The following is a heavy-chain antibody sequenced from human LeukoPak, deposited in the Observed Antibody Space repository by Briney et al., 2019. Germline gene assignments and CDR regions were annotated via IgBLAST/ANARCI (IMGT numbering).Heavy chain of an antibody. Sequence: ASVKVSCKASGYTFTSDYMHWVRQAPGQGLEWMGIINSSGGSTSYAQKFQGRVTMTRDTSTSTVYMELSSLRSEDTAVYYCARTNGYELEVYYFDYWGQGTLVTVPS. CDR2: INSSGGST. J-gene: IGHJ4*02. V-gene: IGHV1-46*01. D-gene: IGHD5-12*01. CDR3: ARTNGYELEVYYFDY. CDR1: GYTFTSDY.